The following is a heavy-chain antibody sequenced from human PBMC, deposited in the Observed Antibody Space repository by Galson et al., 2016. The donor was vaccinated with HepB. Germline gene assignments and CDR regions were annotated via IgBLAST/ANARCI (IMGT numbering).Heavy chain of an antibody. V-gene: IGHV4-59*01. Sequence: SETLSLTCTVSGGSISSYYWSWIRQPPGKGLEWIGYTFYSGRTSYNPSLKSRVTISVDTSRNQFSLKLTSVTAADTAMYYCARSMGGSHWGPGTLVTVSS. J-gene: IGHJ4*01. CDR1: GGSISSYY. CDR3: ARSMGGSH. CDR2: TFYSGRT. D-gene: IGHD2/OR15-2a*01.